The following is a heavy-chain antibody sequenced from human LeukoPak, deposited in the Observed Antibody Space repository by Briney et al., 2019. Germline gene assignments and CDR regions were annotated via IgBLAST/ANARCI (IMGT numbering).Heavy chain of an antibody. D-gene: IGHD2-2*02. CDR3: AKVDQPLLYGGFDY. CDR2: ISWNSGSI. CDR1: GFTCDDYA. V-gene: IGHV3-9*03. Sequence: PGGSLRLXCAASGFTCDDYAMHWVRRAPGKGLEWVSGISWNSGSIGYADSVKGRFTISRDNAKNSLYLQMNSLRAEDMALYYCAKVDQPLLYGGFDYWGQGTLVTVSS. J-gene: IGHJ4*02.